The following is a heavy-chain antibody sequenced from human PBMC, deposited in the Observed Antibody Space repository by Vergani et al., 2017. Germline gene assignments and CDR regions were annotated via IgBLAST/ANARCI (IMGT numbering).Heavy chain of an antibody. D-gene: IGHD6-19*01. Sequence: QVQLVQSGAEVKKPGASVKVSCKVSGYTLTELSMHWVRQAPGKGLEWMGWINPNSGGTNYAQKFQGRVTMTRDTSISTAYMELSRLRSDDTAVYYCARGTIAVAGNYYYYGMDVWGQGTTVTVSS. CDR2: INPNSGGT. V-gene: IGHV1-2*02. CDR3: ARGTIAVAGNYYYYGMDV. CDR1: GYTLTELS. J-gene: IGHJ6*02.